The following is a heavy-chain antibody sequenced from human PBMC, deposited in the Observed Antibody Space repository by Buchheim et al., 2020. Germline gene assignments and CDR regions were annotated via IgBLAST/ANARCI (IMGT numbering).Heavy chain of an antibody. CDR3: ASTVNGDCDY. CDR1: GFTFSSYA. J-gene: IGHJ4*02. D-gene: IGHD4-17*01. CDR2: ISYDVNNK. V-gene: IGHV3-30*14. Sequence: QIQLVESGGGVVQPGRSLRLSCAASGFTFSSYAMNWVRQAPGKGLELVAFISYDVNNKYYADSVKGRFTISRDNSKNTVYLQVNSLRTEDTAVYYCASTVNGDCDYWGQG.